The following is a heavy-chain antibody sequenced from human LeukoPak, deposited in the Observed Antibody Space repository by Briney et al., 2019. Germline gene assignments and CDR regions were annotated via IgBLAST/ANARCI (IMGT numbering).Heavy chain of an antibody. J-gene: IGHJ4*02. CDR3: AKAKGFYYPFDY. V-gene: IGHV3-30*02. CDR2: IRYDGSNK. Sequence: GGSLRLSCAASGFTFSSYGMLWVRQAPGKGLEWVAFIRYDGSNKLYADSVKGRFTISRDNSKNTLYLHINSLRAEDTAVYYCAKAKGFYYPFDYWGQGTLVTVSS. D-gene: IGHD2/OR15-2a*01. CDR1: GFTFSSYG.